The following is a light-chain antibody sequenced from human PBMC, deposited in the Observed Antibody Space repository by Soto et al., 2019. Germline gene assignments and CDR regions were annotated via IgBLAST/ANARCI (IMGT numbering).Light chain of an antibody. J-gene: IGKJ1*01. Sequence: DIQMTQSPSTLSAYVGDRVNITCRASQSISSWLAWYQQKPGKAPKLLIYAASRLESGVPSRFSGSGSGPEFPLTIGSLQPDDFATYHCQRYGAYSLTVGQGTKVEIK. CDR1: QSISSW. CDR2: AAS. V-gene: IGKV1-5*01. CDR3: QRYGAYSLT.